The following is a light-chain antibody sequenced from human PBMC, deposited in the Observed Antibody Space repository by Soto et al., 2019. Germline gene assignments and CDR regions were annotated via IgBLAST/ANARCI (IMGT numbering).Light chain of an antibody. J-gene: IGLJ1*01. CDR2: GNS. V-gene: IGLV1-40*01. CDR3: QSYDRSLSYV. Sequence: QPVLTQPPSVSGAPGQRVTISCTGSRSNIGAGYDVHWYQQLPGTAPKLLIYGNSNRPSGVPDRFSGSKSGTSASLSITGLQAEDEADYYCQSYDRSLSYVFGTGTKLTVL. CDR1: RSNIGAGYD.